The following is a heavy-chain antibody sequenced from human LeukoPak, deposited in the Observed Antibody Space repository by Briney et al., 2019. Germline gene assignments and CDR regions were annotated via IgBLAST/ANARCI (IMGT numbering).Heavy chain of an antibody. CDR2: INPNSGGT. D-gene: IGHD3-16*01. Sequence: ASVKVSCKASGGTFSSYAISWVRQAPGQGLEWMGWINPNSGGTNYAQKFQGWVTMTRDTSISTAYMELSRLRSDDTAVYYCARESVGGGFDYWGQGTLVTVSS. V-gene: IGHV1-2*04. CDR1: GGTFSSYA. J-gene: IGHJ4*02. CDR3: ARESVGGGFDY.